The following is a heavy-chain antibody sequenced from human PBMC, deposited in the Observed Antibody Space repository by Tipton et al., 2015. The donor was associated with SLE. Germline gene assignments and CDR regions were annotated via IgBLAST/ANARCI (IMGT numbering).Heavy chain of an antibody. CDR3: ARLHGYSYGLNWFDP. Sequence: TLSLTCNVSGVSITSGGYYWTWIRQRPGKGLEWIGSIYYTGTTTYYNPFLKSRVTMSVDTSKNQFSLRLTSVIAADTAVYYCARLHGYSYGLNWFDPWGQGTLISVSS. CDR1: GVSITSGGYY. CDR2: IYYTGTTT. D-gene: IGHD5-18*01. V-gene: IGHV4-31*03. J-gene: IGHJ5*02.